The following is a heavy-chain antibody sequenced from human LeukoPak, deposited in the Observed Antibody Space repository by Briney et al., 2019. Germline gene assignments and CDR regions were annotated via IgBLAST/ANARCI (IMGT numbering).Heavy chain of an antibody. Sequence: KTSETLSLTCTVSGGSISSGSYYWRWIRQPAGKGLEWIGRIYTSGSTNYNPSLKSRVTISVATSKNKFSLKLSSVTAADTAVYYCARGGVVTQPGYFQHWGQGTLVTVSS. D-gene: IGHD3-3*01. CDR3: ARGGVVTQPGYFQH. CDR2: IYTSGST. V-gene: IGHV4-61*02. J-gene: IGHJ1*01. CDR1: GGSISSGSYY.